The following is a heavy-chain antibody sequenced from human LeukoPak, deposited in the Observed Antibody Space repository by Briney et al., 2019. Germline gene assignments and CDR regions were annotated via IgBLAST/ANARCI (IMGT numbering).Heavy chain of an antibody. Sequence: GGSLRLSCAASGFTVSVNYMSWIRQAPGRGLEWVSVIYNDGTTYYADSVKGHFTISRHNSKNTLYLQMNSLRPEDTAVYYCARDYVGSFDYWGQGTLVTVSS. D-gene: IGHD3-16*01. J-gene: IGHJ4*02. CDR3: ARDYVGSFDY. CDR2: IYNDGTT. CDR1: GFTVSVNY. V-gene: IGHV3-53*04.